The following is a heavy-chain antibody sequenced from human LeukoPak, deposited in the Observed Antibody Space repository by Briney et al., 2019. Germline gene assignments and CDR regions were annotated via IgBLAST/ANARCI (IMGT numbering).Heavy chain of an antibody. Sequence: GGSLRLSCAASGFTFSSYSMNWVRQAPGKGLEWASYISSSSDTIYYADSVKGRFTISRDNAKNSLPLKMNSLRDEDTAVYYCARDLASWFDPWGQGTLVTVSS. D-gene: IGHD3-16*01. V-gene: IGHV3-48*02. CDR3: ARDLASWFDP. J-gene: IGHJ5*02. CDR2: ISSSSDTI. CDR1: GFTFSSYS.